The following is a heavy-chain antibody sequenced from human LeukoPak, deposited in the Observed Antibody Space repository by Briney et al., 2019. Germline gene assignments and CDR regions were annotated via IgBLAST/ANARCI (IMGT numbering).Heavy chain of an antibody. J-gene: IGHJ6*03. V-gene: IGHV4-59*01. CDR2: IYYSGRT. D-gene: IGHD6-6*01. CDR3: ARVEQLAEYYYYYYYMDV. CDR1: GGSFSGYY. Sequence: SETLSLTCAVYGGSFSGYYWSWIRQPPGKGLEWIGYIYYSGRTSYNPSLKSRVTISVDTSKNQFSLKLSSVTAADTAVYYCARVEQLAEYYYYYYYMDVWGKGTTVTVSS.